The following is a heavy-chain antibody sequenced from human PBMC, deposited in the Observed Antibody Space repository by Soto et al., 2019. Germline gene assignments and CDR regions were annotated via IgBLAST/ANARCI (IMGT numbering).Heavy chain of an antibody. CDR1: GFTFSNAW. D-gene: IGHD3-9*01. CDR3: SLGVRYFDWLFH. CDR2: IKSKTDGGTT. Sequence: EVQLVESGGGLVKPGGSLRLSCAASGFTFSNAWMSWVRQAPGKGLEWVGRIKSKTDGGTTDYAAPVKGRFTISRDDSNNTLFLQMNSLKTEDTAVYYCSLGVRYFDWLFHWGQGTLVTVSS. J-gene: IGHJ4*02. V-gene: IGHV3-15*01.